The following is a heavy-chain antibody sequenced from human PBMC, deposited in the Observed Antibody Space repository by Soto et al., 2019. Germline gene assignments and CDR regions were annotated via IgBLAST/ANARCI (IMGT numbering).Heavy chain of an antibody. CDR3: AKLPDSSLRITMVRGKTYYYYYMDV. Sequence: GGSLRLSCAASGFTFSSYAMSWVRQAPGKGLEWVSAISGSGGSTYYADSVKGRFTISRDNSKNTLYLQMNSLRAEDTAVYYCAKLPDSSLRITMVRGKTYYYYYMDVWGKGTTVTVSS. D-gene: IGHD3-10*01. J-gene: IGHJ6*03. CDR2: ISGSGGST. CDR1: GFTFSSYA. V-gene: IGHV3-23*01.